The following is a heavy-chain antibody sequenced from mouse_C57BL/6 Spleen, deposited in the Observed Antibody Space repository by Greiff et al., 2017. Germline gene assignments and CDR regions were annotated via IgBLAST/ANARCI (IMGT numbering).Heavy chain of an antibody. CDR2: INPNNGGT. Sequence: EVQLQQSGPELVKPGASVKISCKASGYTFTDYYMNWVKQSHGKSLEWIGDINPNNGGTSYNQKFKGKATLTVDKSSSTAYMELRSLTSEDSAVYYCARADYDEGGYWGQGTTLTVSS. J-gene: IGHJ2*01. CDR1: GYTFTDYY. D-gene: IGHD2-4*01. CDR3: ARADYDEGGY. V-gene: IGHV1-26*01.